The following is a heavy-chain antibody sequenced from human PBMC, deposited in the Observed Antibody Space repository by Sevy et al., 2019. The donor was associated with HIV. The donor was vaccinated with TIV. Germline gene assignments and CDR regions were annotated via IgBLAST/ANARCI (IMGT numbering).Heavy chain of an antibody. V-gene: IGHV1-8*01. D-gene: IGHD3-22*01. CDR1: RSTFVSND. CDR3: AQAYYFTY. J-gene: IGHJ4*02. Sequence: ASVNVSCKASRSTFVSNDINWLRQAPGQGLEWVGWMRPNSGEVGYAQKFQGRVTMTRNISITTAYMELGRLRFDDTAVYYCAQAYYFTYWGQGTVVTISS. CDR2: MRPNSGEV.